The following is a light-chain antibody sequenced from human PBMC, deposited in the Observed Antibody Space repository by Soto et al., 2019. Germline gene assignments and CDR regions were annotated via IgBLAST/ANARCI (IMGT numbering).Light chain of an antibody. CDR1: QDISNH. CDR2: DAS. V-gene: IGKV1-33*01. CDR3: QQYDNFPPIT. Sequence: IQMTQSPSSLSASVGYRVNITCQASQDISNHLNWYQQKPAKAPELLMFDASNLEPGVPSRFSGSGSGTDFTSTISSLQPQDVATYFCQQYDNFPPITFGQGTRLEIK. J-gene: IGKJ5*01.